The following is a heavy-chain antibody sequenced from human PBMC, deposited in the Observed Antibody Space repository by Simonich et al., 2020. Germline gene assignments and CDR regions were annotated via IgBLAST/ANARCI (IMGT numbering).Heavy chain of an antibody. D-gene: IGHD6-13*01. Sequence: QVQLQESGPGLVKPSETLSLTCAVSGYSISSGYYWGWIRQPPGKGLEWIGSIYHGGSTYYNPSLKSRVTISVDTSKNQFSLKLSSVTAADTAVYYCARATRIAAAGYFDYWGQGTLVTVSS. J-gene: IGHJ4*02. V-gene: IGHV4-38-2*01. CDR1: GYSISSGYY. CDR2: IYHGGST. CDR3: ARATRIAAAGYFDY.